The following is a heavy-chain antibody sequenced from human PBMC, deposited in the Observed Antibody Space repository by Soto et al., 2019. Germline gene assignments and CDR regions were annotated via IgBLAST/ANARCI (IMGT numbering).Heavy chain of an antibody. CDR1: GFTFSSYA. Sequence: GGSLRLSCAASGFTFSSYAMHWVRQAPGKGLEWVAVISYDGSNKYYADSVKGRFTISRDNSKNTLYLQMNSLRAEDTAVYYCAKVPLYSSSWLNWFDPWGQGTLVTVSS. D-gene: IGHD6-13*01. J-gene: IGHJ5*02. CDR3: AKVPLYSSSWLNWFDP. V-gene: IGHV3-30-3*01. CDR2: ISYDGSNK.